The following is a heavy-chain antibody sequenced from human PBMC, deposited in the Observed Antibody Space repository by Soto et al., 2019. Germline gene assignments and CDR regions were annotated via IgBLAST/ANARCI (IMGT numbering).Heavy chain of an antibody. CDR3: AHRHFNKVAYFDY. CDR2: VYWNDDK. CDR1: GFSISTNGVG. V-gene: IGHV2-5*01. Sequence: QITLKESGPTLVKPTQTLTLTCTVSGFSISTNGVGVGWFRQPPGKALEWLAIVYWNDDKRYSPSLESRHTIVRDASKNQVVLTMTNMDPVDTATYYCAHRHFNKVAYFDYWGQGTLVTVSS. J-gene: IGHJ4*02.